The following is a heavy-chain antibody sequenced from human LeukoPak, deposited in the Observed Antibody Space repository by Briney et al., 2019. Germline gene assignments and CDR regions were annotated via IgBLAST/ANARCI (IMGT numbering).Heavy chain of an antibody. V-gene: IGHV1-46*01. Sequence: GASVKVSCKASGYTFTSYWMQWVRQVPGQGLEWMALINANDGSTTYVPKFQGRVTLTRDTSTSIVYMDLSSLRSEDTAVYYCARAPRNSSTMLDYWGQGTLVTVSS. CDR3: ARAPRNSSTMLDY. J-gene: IGHJ4*02. CDR2: INANDGST. CDR1: GYTFTSYW. D-gene: IGHD6-13*01.